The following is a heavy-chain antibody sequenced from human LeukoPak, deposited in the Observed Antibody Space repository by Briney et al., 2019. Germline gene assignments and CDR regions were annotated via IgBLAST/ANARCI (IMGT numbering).Heavy chain of an antibody. CDR3: ARVWLELRGSFDY. CDR2: ISSSSSYI. D-gene: IGHD1-7*01. CDR1: GFTFSSYS. Sequence: PGGSLRLSCAASGFTFSSYSMNWVRQAPGKGLEWVSSISSSSSYIYYADSVKGRFTISRDNAKNSLYLQMNSLRAEDTAVYYCARVWLELRGSFDYWGQGTLVTVSS. V-gene: IGHV3-21*01. J-gene: IGHJ4*02.